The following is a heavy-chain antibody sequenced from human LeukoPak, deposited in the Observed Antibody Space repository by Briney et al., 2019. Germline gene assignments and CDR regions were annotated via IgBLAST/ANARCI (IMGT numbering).Heavy chain of an antibody. CDR2: ICGSGGST. CDR3: AKDLYYYDSSGYYQPDAFDI. D-gene: IGHD3-22*01. V-gene: IGHV3-23*01. Sequence: SCTASGYTFSSYGMSWVRQAPGKGLEWVSAICGSGGSTYYADSVKGRFTISRDNSKNTLYLQMNSLRAEDTAVYYCAKDLYYYDSSGYYQPDAFDIWGQGTMVTVSS. J-gene: IGHJ3*02. CDR1: GYTFSSYG.